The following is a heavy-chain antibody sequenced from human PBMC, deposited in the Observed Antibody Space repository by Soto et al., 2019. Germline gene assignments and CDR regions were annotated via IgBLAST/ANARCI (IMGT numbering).Heavy chain of an antibody. D-gene: IGHD3-3*01. J-gene: IGHJ4*02. CDR2: IWYDGSNK. Sequence: GGSLRLSCAASGFTFSSYGMHWVRQAPGKGLEWVAVIWYDGSNKYYADSVKGRFTISRDNSKNTLYLQMNSLRAEDTAVYYCARDSTIFGTPGPPNYFDYWGQGTLVTVYS. CDR1: GFTFSSYG. V-gene: IGHV3-33*01. CDR3: ARDSTIFGTPGPPNYFDY.